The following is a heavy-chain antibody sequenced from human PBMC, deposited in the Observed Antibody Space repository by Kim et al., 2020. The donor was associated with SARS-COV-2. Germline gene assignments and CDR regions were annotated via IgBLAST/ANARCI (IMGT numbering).Heavy chain of an antibody. CDR1: GFTFSSYS. CDR3: ARDPIVIRHWYFDL. V-gene: IGHV3-21*01. J-gene: IGHJ2*01. CDR2: ISSSSSYI. D-gene: IGHD1-26*01. Sequence: GGSLRLSCAASGFTFSSYSMNWVRQAPGKGLEWVSSISSSSSYIYYADSVKGRFTISRDNAKNSLYLQMNSLRAEDTAVYYCARDPIVIRHWYFDLWGRGTLVTVSS.